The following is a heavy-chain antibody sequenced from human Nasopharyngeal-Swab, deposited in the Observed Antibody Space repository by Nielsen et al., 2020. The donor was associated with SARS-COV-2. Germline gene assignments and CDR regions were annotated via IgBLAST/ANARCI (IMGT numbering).Heavy chain of an antibody. CDR1: GFNCSSYA. V-gene: IGHV3-30-3*01. Sequence: CWAACGFNCSSYAMHWVRQAPGKGLEWVAVISYDGSNKYYADSVKGRFTISRDNSKNTLYLQMNSLRAEDTAVYYCANWFDPWGQGTLVTVSS. J-gene: IGHJ5*02. CDR3: ANWFDP. CDR2: ISYDGSNK.